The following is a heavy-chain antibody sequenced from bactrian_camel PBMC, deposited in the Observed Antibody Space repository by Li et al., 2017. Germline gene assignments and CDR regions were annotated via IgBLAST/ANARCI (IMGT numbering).Heavy chain of an antibody. CDR1: GYTYSSGC. J-gene: IGHJ4*01. D-gene: IGHD7*01. V-gene: IGHV3S6*01. CDR3: AADPKPCWAPTALRPNAFSN. Sequence: QVQLVESGGGLVQPGGSLRLSCATSGYTYSSGCMGWFRQAPGKEREGVARINIGGGASNTYYADSVKGRFTISQDTAKNTTYLQMNSLKPEDTAMYYCAADPKPCWAPTALRPNAFSNWGQGTQVTVS. CDR2: INIGGGASNT.